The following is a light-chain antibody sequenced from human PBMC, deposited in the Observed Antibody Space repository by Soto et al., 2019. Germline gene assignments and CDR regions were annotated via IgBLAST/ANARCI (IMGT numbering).Light chain of an antibody. V-gene: IGLV2-8*01. CDR3: SSYAGGDNHYV. J-gene: IGLJ1*01. CDR2: EVT. Sequence: QSALTQPPSASGSPGQTVTISCTGTSSDVGHYNSVSWYQQHPGKAPELVIYEVTKRPSGVPDRFSGSKSGNTASLTVSGLQAEDEADYYCSSYAGGDNHYVFGTGTKLTVL. CDR1: SSDVGHYNS.